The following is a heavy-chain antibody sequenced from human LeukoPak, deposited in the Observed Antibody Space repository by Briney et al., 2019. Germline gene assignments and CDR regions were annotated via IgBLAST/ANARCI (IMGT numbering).Heavy chain of an antibody. CDR2: ISAYNGNT. CDR3: ARDCSGGSCYYNYFDY. D-gene: IGHD2-15*01. CDR1: GYTFTSYG. V-gene: IGHV1-18*04. Sequence: ASVKVSCKASGYTFTSYGISWVRQAPGQGLEWMGWISAYNGNTNYAQKLQGRVTVTTDTSTSTAYMELRSLRSDDTAVYYCARDCSGGSCYYNYFDYWGQGTLVTVSS. J-gene: IGHJ4*02.